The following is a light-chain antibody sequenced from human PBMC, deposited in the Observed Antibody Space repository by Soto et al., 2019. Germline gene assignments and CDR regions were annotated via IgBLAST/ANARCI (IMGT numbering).Light chain of an antibody. CDR2: SAS. J-gene: IGKJ2*01. CDR3: QQSFSAPRT. V-gene: IGKV1-39*01. Sequence: DIQMSQSPSSLSASVGDSVTITCRASETIIDYLNWYQQQPGEAPKLLIFSASSLHSGVPSRFRVSGSGTHFTLTISSLQPEDFETYFCQQSFSAPRTFGQGTKLQAK. CDR1: ETIIDY.